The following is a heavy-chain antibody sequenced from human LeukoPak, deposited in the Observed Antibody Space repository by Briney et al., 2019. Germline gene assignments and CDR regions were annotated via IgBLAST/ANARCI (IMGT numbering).Heavy chain of an antibody. Sequence: ASVKVSCKASGYTFTGYYMHWVRQAPGQELEWMGRINPNSGGTNYAQKFQGRVTMTRDTSISTAYMELSRLRSDDTAVYYCARVTRLLGATIDYWGQGTLVTVSS. CDR3: ARVTRLLGATIDY. CDR2: INPNSGGT. V-gene: IGHV1-2*06. D-gene: IGHD1-26*01. CDR1: GYTFTGYY. J-gene: IGHJ4*02.